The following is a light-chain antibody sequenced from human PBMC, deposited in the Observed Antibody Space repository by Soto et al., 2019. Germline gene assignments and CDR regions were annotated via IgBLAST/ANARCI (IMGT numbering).Light chain of an antibody. J-gene: IGKJ1*01. CDR1: QSVSSN. CDR2: GAS. CDR3: QQYNYWWT. Sequence: EIVMTQSPATLSVSPGDRATLSCRASQSVSSNLAWYQQKPGQAPRLLIYGASTRATDIPARFSGTGSGTEFTLTISSLQSEDFAVYYCQQYNYWWTFGQGTKVDIK. V-gene: IGKV3-15*01.